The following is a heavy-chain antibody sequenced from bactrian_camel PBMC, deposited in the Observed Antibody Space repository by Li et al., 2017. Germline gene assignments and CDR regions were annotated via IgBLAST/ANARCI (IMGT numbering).Heavy chain of an antibody. CDR3: AADRVCSGGYLITAKRPMMDY. J-gene: IGHJ4*01. CDR1: GYTSRRAY. V-gene: IGHV3S53*01. CDR2: IANDGTV. Sequence: HVQLVESGGGSVEAGGSLRLSCVVSGYTSRRAYFAWFRQAPGKEREGVATIANDGTVDYADFVMGRFTISKDNAKNTLYLQMNDLKPEDEAMYYCAADRVCSGGYLITAKRPMMDYWGQGTQVTVS. D-gene: IGHD2*01.